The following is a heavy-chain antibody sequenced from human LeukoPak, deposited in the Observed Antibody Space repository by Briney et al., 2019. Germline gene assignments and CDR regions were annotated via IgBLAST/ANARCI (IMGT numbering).Heavy chain of an antibody. CDR2: IYYSGST. V-gene: IGHV4-59*01. J-gene: IGHJ4*02. CDR3: ARGAATAATPFDY. CDR1: GGSISSYY. D-gene: IGHD2-2*02. Sequence: SETLSLTCTVSGGSISSYYWSWIRQPPGKGLERIGYIYYSGSTNYNPSLKSRVTISVDTSKNQFSLKLSSVTAADTAVYHCARGAATAATPFDYWGQGTLVTVSS.